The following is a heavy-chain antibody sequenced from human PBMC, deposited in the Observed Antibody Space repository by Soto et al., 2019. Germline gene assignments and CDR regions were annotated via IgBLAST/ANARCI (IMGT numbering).Heavy chain of an antibody. V-gene: IGHV1-3*01. CDR3: ARTAYSFGEAWIHP. D-gene: IGHD3-10*01. CDR2: INVGSGDR. CDR1: GYTFSSFA. J-gene: IGHJ5*02. Sequence: QVQLVQSGAEVKKPGASVTVSCKTSGYTFSSFAIHWVRQAPGQSLEWMGWINVGSGDRKYSEKFQDRIIISRDISASTAYLEVSSLRYEDSVVDYCARTAYSFGEAWIHPWGQGTLVTVTS.